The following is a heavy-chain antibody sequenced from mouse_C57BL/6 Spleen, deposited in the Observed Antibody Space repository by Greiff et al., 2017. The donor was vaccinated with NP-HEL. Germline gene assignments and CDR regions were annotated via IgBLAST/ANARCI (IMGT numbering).Heavy chain of an antibody. CDR2: ISDGGSYT. D-gene: IGHD2-4*01. Sequence: EVKLVESGGGLVKPGGSLKLSCAASGFTFSSYAMSWVRQTPEKRLEWVATISDGGSYTYYPENVKGRFNISRDNAKNNLYLQMSHLKSEDTAMYYCARYDYDERAFDYWGQGTTLTFSS. J-gene: IGHJ2*01. CDR3: ARYDYDERAFDY. V-gene: IGHV5-4*03. CDR1: GFTFSSYA.